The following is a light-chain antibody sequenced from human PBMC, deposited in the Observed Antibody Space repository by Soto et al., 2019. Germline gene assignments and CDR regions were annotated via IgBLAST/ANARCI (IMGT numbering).Light chain of an antibody. CDR2: GNS. Sequence: QSVLTQPHSVSGAPGQRVTISCTGSSSNIGAGYDVHWYQQLPGTAPKLLIYGNSNRPSGVPDRFSGSKSGTSASLAITGLQAEDEAGYYCQSYDSSLSGVVFGGGTQLTVL. CDR1: SSNIGAGYD. CDR3: QSYDSSLSGVV. J-gene: IGLJ2*01. V-gene: IGLV1-40*01.